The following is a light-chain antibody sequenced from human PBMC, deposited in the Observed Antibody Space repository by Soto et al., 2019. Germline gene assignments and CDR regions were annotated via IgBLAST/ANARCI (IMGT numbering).Light chain of an antibody. CDR3: AAWDDSLNGWV. Sequence: QSVLTQSPSASGTPGQRVTISCSGGSSNVGSNTVNWYQHLPGTAPKLLIYSNNQRPSGVPDRFSGSKSGTSASLAISGLQSEDEADYYCAAWDDSLNGWVFGGGTKLTVL. V-gene: IGLV1-44*01. J-gene: IGLJ3*02. CDR2: SNN. CDR1: SSNVGSNT.